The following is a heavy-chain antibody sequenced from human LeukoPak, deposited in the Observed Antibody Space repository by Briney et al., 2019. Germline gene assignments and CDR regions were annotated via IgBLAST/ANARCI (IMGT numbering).Heavy chain of an antibody. CDR2: MYYDGSS. J-gene: IGHJ4*02. CDR1: GGSINSGTFY. V-gene: IGHV4-39*01. Sequence: SETLSLTCTVSGGSINSGTFYWGWIRQPPGKGLEWIGSMYYDGSSYYNPSLKSRVTTSVDTSKNQFSLKLTSVTAADTAVYFCARRSDSGSDDGEDYFDYWGQGNLVTVSS. CDR3: ARRSDSGSDDGEDYFDY. D-gene: IGHD1-26*01.